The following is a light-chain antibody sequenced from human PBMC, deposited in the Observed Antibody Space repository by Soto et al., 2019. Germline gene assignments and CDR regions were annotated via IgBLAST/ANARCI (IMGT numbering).Light chain of an antibody. CDR2: AAS. J-gene: IGKJ5*01. CDR3: QQLNRYPIT. Sequence: IQLTQSPSSLSASVGDRVTITCRASQGISSYLAWYQQKPGKAPKLLIYAASTLRSGVSSRFSGSGSGTDFTLTISSLQPEDFATYYCQQLNRYPITFGQGTRLETK. V-gene: IGKV1-9*01. CDR1: QGISSY.